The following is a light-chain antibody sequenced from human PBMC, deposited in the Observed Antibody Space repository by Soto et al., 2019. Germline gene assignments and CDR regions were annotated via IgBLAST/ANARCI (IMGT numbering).Light chain of an antibody. CDR2: DDR. J-gene: IGLJ3*02. V-gene: IGLV3-21*02. CDR3: QVWDRNNNHVL. CDR1: DIGSKS. Sequence: SYELTQPPSVSVAPGQTAMITCGGNDIGSKSVHWYQQRPGQAPVLVVYDDRDRPSGIPERFSGSNSGSTATLTISRVEAGDEVDYYCQVWDRNNNHVLFGGGTKVTVL.